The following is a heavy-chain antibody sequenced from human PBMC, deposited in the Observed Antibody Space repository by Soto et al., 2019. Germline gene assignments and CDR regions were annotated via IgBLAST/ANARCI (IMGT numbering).Heavy chain of an antibody. CDR3: ARSIVVVTAFDY. CDR1: GFSLSTSGVG. D-gene: IGHD2-21*02. V-gene: IGHV2-5*02. Sequence: QITLKESGPTLVKPTQTLTLTCTFSGFSLSTSGVGVGWIRQPPGKALEWLALIYWADDKRYSPSLKSRLTIAQDTSKNQGVLTMTNMDPVDTATYYCARSIVVVTAFDYWGQGTLVTVSS. J-gene: IGHJ4*02. CDR2: IYWADDK.